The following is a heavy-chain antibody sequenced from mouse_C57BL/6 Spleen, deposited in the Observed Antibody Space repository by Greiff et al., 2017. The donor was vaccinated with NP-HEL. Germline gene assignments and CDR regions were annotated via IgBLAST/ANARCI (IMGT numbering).Heavy chain of an antibody. V-gene: IGHV1-18*01. CDR3: ARGFYDGYYDWFAY. CDR1: GYTFTDYN. Sequence: VQLKQSGPELVKPGASVKIPCKASGYTFTDYNMDWVKQSHGKSLEWIGDINPNNGGTIYNQKFKGKATLTVDKSSSTAYMELRSLTSEDTAVYYCARGFYDGYYDWFAYWGHRTLVTVSA. CDR2: INPNNGGT. D-gene: IGHD2-3*01. J-gene: IGHJ3*01.